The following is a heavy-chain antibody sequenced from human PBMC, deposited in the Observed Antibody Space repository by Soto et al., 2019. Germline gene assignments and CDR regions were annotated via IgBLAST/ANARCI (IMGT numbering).Heavy chain of an antibody. J-gene: IGHJ6*03. V-gene: IGHV3-7*01. D-gene: IGHD2-21*02. CDR1: GFTFSNSW. CDR3: ARHCHYCIDV. Sequence: ESGGGLVQPGGSLRLSCAASGFTFSNSWMTWVRPTPGKGLEWVANMNPDGSTKNYVDSVKGRFTISRDNAQNSLYLQMNSLRAEDTAVFYCARHCHYCIDVWGRGTTVTVSS. CDR2: MNPDGSTK.